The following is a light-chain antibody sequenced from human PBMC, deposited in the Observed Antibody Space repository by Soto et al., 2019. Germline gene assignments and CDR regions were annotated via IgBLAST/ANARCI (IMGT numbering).Light chain of an antibody. CDR2: KAS. Sequence: DIPVTQSPSTLSASVGDRVTITCRASQSISSWLAWYQQKPGKVPKLLIYKASSLESGVPSRFSGSGSGTEFTLTISSLQPDDFATYYCQQYDSYSWTFGQGTKVEIK. J-gene: IGKJ1*01. CDR1: QSISSW. V-gene: IGKV1-5*03. CDR3: QQYDSYSWT.